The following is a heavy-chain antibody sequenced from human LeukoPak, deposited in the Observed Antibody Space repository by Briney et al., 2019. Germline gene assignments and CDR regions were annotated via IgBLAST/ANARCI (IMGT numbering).Heavy chain of an antibody. CDR1: GYTFTGYY. CDR2: INPNSGGT. V-gene: IGHV1-2*02. CDR3: ARVLTVFGVVIIGY. J-gene: IGHJ4*02. Sequence: ASVKVSCKASGYTFTGYYMHWVRQAPGQGLEWMGWINPNSGGTNYAQKFQGRVTMTRDTSISTAYMELSRLRSDATAVYYCARVLTVFGVVIIGYWGQGTLVTVSS. D-gene: IGHD3-3*01.